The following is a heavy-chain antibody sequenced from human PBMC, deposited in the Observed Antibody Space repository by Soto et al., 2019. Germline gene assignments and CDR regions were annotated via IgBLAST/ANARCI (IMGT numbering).Heavy chain of an antibody. J-gene: IGHJ4*02. CDR1: GFTFSTYA. V-gene: IGHV3-23*01. CDR3: AKESTGRQLRPAGPLDS. Sequence: GSLRLSCAAAGFTFSTYAMHWVRQAPGKGLEWVSGISVSGGGTHYADSVKGRFTVSRDNTKNTLYLQMHSLRAEDTAIYYCAKESTGRQLRPAGPLDSWGQGTLVTVAS. D-gene: IGHD6-6*01. CDR2: ISVSGGGT.